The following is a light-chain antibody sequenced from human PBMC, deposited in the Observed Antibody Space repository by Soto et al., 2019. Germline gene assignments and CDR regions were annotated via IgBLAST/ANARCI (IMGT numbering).Light chain of an antibody. CDR1: QSVSRN. Sequence: EIVMTQSPATLSVSPGERATLSCRASQSVSRNLAWYPQTPDQAPRLLIYGSSTRATGIPARFSGSGSGTEFTLTISSLQSEEFAVYYRQQYNNWWTFGQGTKGEIK. CDR2: GSS. V-gene: IGKV3-15*01. J-gene: IGKJ1*01. CDR3: QQYNNWWT.